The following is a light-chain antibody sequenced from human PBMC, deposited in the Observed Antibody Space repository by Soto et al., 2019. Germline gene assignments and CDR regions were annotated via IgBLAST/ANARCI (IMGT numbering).Light chain of an antibody. CDR2: KAS. V-gene: IGKV1-5*03. CDR1: QSINGW. CDR3: QQYNSFSQP. Sequence: DIQMTQSPSTLSASVGDRVTITCRASQSINGWLAWYQQKPGKAPKLLIYKASSLESGDASRFRGGESGTEFSLTINSLQYDDFATYYCQQYNSFSQPFGQGTKA. J-gene: IGKJ1*01.